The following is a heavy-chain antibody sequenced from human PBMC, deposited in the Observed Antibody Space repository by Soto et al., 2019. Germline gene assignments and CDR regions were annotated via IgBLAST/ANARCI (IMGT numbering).Heavy chain of an antibody. D-gene: IGHD1-1*01. CDR2: ISAGGDTK. V-gene: IGHV3-23*01. J-gene: IGHJ4*02. CDR3: ARDSRPPTTGNTGSGY. Sequence: GGSLRLSCAASGFTFSSYAMSWVRRAPGKGLEWVSAISAGGDTKYYADSVKGRYTISRDNSKNTLYLQMNSLRTEDTAIYYCARDSRPPTTGNTGSGYWGQGSLVTVSS. CDR1: GFTFSSYA.